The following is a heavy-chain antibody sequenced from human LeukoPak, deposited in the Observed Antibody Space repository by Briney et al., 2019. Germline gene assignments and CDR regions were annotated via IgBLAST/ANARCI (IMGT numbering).Heavy chain of an antibody. D-gene: IGHD6-19*01. Sequence: GGALRLSCAASGFTSSSYVMHWVRQAPGRGLEWVAVISYDGSNKYYADSVKGRFTISRDYAKNSLYLQMNSLRAEDTAVYYCARDRTTVGGIWRSDDFDIWGQGTMVTVSS. CDR2: ISYDGSNK. V-gene: IGHV3-30-3*01. CDR3: ARDRTTVGGIWRSDDFDI. J-gene: IGHJ3*02. CDR1: GFTSSSYV.